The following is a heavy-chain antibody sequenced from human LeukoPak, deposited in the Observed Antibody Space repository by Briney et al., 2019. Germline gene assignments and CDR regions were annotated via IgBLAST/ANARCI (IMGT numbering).Heavy chain of an antibody. CDR3: ASGGNIVVVPAAAAYYYYYGMDV. V-gene: IGHV1-69*13. CDR1: GGTFSSYA. D-gene: IGHD2-2*01. J-gene: IGHJ6*02. Sequence: ASVKVSCKASGGTFSSYAISWLRQAPGQGLEWMGGIIPIFGTANYAQKFQGRVTITADESTSTAYMELSSLRSEDTAVYYCASGGNIVVVPAAAAYYYYYGMDVWGQGTTVTVSS. CDR2: IIPIFGTA.